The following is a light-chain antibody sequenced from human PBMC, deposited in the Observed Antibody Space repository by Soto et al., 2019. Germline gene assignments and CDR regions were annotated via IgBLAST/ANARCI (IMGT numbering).Light chain of an antibody. J-gene: IGKJ3*01. CDR2: DAS. CDR1: QSIHTS. CDR3: QQRSNWPPIFT. Sequence: VLTQSPATLSLSPGERATLSCRASQSIHTSLAWYQQKPGQAPRLLIYDASNRATGIPARFSGSGSGTDFTLTISSLEPEDFAVYYCQQRSNWPPIFTFGPGTKVDIK. V-gene: IGKV3-11*01.